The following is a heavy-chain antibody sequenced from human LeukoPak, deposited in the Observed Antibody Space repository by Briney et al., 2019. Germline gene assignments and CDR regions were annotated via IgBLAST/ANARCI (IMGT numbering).Heavy chain of an antibody. Sequence: PGGSLRLSCAGPGFTFSTYWIHWVRQAPGKGLVWVSRTNPDGRTTDYADSVKGRFTSSRDNAKNTLYLQMNSLTVEDTAVYYCARAGSYRFDYWGQGTLVTVSS. CDR1: GFTFSTYW. D-gene: IGHD3-16*02. CDR2: TNPDGRTT. V-gene: IGHV3-74*01. J-gene: IGHJ4*02. CDR3: ARAGSYRFDY.